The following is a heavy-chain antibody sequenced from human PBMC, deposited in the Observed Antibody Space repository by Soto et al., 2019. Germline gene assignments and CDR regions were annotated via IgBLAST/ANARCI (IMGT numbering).Heavy chain of an antibody. CDR1: GGSFSGYY. Sequence: QVQLQQWGAGLLKPSETLSLTCAVYGGSFSGYYWSWIRQPPGKGLEWIGEINHSGSTNYNPSLKSRVTISVDTPKNQFSLKLSSVTAADTAVYYCARALSGYSGYDSRDYFDYWGQGTLVTVSS. CDR2: INHSGST. CDR3: ARALSGYSGYDSRDYFDY. J-gene: IGHJ4*02. D-gene: IGHD5-12*01. V-gene: IGHV4-34*01.